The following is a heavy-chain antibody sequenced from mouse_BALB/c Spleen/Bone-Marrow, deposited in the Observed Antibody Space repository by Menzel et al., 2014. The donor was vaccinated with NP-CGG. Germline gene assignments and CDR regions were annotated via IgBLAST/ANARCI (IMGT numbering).Heavy chain of an antibody. J-gene: IGHJ3*01. CDR1: GFSFNSYG. V-gene: IGHV5-9-2*01. D-gene: IGHD2-4*01. Sequence: EVQVVESGGGLVKSGGSLKLSCAASGFSFNSYGMSWVRQTPEERLEWVATISGGGSYTFYPDSVKGRFTISRDNAKNNLFLQLSSLRSENTALYYCARHAYYDQTEVSFVYWGQGTLVTVSA. CDR3: ARHAYYDQTEVSFVY. CDR2: ISGGGSYT.